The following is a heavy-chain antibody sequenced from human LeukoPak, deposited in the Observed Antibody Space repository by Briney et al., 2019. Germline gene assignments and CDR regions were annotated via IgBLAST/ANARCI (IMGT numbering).Heavy chain of an antibody. Sequence: ASVKVSCKASGYTFTGYYMHWVRQAPGQGLEWMGWINPNSGGTNYAQKFQGRVTITADESTSTAYMELSSLRSEDTAVYYCASSLDSSGWFAPYYYYYGMDVWGKGTTVTVSS. CDR1: GYTFTGYY. D-gene: IGHD6-19*01. V-gene: IGHV1-2*02. CDR2: INPNSGGT. CDR3: ASSLDSSGWFAPYYYYYGMDV. J-gene: IGHJ6*04.